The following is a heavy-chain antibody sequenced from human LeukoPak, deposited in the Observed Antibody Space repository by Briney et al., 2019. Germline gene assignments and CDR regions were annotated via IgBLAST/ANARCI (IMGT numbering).Heavy chain of an antibody. J-gene: IGHJ4*02. D-gene: IGHD1-26*01. CDR1: GFTFSSYA. V-gene: IGHV3-23*01. CDR2: ISGGGGGT. Sequence: GGSLRLSCAASGFTFSSYAMNWVRQAPGKGLEWVSTISGGGGGTYYADSVKGRFTISRDNSKNTLYLQVNSLRAEDTAVYYCAKGGKWDVTPFDYWGQGTLVTVSS. CDR3: AKGGKWDVTPFDY.